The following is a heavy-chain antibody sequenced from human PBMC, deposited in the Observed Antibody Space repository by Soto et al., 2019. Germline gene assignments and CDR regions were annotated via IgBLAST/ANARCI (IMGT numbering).Heavy chain of an antibody. D-gene: IGHD3-10*01. V-gene: IGHV3-15*07. CDR2: IKSKTDGGTT. J-gene: IGHJ4*02. CDR1: GFTFSNAW. CDR3: TTSSMVRGALCLGY. Sequence: GGSLRLSCAASGFTFSNAWMNWVRQAPGKGLEWVGRIKSKTDGGTTDYAAPVKGRFTISRNDSKNTLYQQMNSLKTEDTAVYYCTTSSMVRGALCLGYWGQGTLVTVSS.